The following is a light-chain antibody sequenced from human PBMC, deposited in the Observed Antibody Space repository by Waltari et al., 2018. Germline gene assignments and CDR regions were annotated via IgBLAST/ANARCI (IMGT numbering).Light chain of an antibody. J-gene: IGKJ2*01. Sequence: DIQMTQSPSSLSASVGDRVTITCRASHDISNYLNWYQQKPGKAPKLLIYDASNLETGVPSRFSGSGSGTDFSFTISSLQPEDIATYYCQQFDNLVYTFGQGTKLEIK. CDR2: DAS. CDR3: QQFDNLVYT. CDR1: HDISNY. V-gene: IGKV1-33*01.